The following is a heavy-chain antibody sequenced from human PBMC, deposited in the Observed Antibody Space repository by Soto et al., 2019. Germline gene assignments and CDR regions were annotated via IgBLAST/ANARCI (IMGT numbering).Heavy chain of an antibody. Sequence: QVQLVQSGAEVKKPGSSVKVSCKASGGTFSSYAISWVRQAHGQGLEWMGGIIPIFGKANYAQKFQGRVTITADESTSTAYMELSSLRSEDTAVYYCARDSISDTAMVTRSVLDYWGQGTLVTVSS. CDR1: GGTFSSYA. CDR3: ARDSISDTAMVTRSVLDY. CDR2: IIPIFGKA. D-gene: IGHD5-18*01. V-gene: IGHV1-69*12. J-gene: IGHJ4*02.